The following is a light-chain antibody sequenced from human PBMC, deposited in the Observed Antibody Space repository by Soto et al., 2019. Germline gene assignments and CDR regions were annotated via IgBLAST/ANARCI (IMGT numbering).Light chain of an antibody. CDR2: RAS. CDR1: QSINNYF. J-gene: IGKJ1*01. Sequence: EIVLTQSQGTLSLSPEKTSTLSCRASQSINNYFLAWHQQRPGQAPRLLIFRASQRASGIPDRFRGSGSGTDFTLTITRLEPEDFAVYYCQQYTNAPRTFGQGTQVDIK. CDR3: QQYTNAPRT. V-gene: IGKV3-20*01.